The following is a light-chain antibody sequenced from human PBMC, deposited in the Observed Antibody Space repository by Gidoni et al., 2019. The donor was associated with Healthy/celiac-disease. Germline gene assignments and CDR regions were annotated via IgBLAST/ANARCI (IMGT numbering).Light chain of an antibody. V-gene: IGLV2-14*01. CDR2: EVS. CDR1: SSDVGGYNY. CDR3: SSYTSTSTLDYV. J-gene: IGLJ1*01. Sequence: QSALTQPASVSGSPGQSITISCTGTSSDVGGYNYVSWYQQHPGKAPNLMIYEVSNRPSGVSNRFSGSKSGNTASLPISGLQAEDEADYYCSSYTSTSTLDYVFGTGTKVTVL.